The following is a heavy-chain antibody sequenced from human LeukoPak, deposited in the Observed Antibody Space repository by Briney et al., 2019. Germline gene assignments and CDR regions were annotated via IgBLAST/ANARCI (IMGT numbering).Heavy chain of an antibody. CDR2: ISSTGGTT. D-gene: IGHD3-10*01. Sequence: GGALEVSWEVFGFTFYSLIMTWVRRAPGKGLGLLSYISSTGGTTYYANSVKGRFTISRDNARNSLYPQMHRLRDEDTAVYYCARKRGYYGSGSYYNDYWGQGTLVTVSS. CDR1: GFTFYSLI. V-gene: IGHV3-48*02. CDR3: ARKRGYYGSGSYYNDY. J-gene: IGHJ4*02.